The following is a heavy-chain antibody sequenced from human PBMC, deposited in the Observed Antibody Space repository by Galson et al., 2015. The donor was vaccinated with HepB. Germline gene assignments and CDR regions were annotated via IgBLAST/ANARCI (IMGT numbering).Heavy chain of an antibody. CDR1: GFTFGSYN. D-gene: IGHD3-10*01. J-gene: IGHJ4*02. V-gene: IGHV3-48*02. CDR2: ISSWSGAI. Sequence: SLRLSCAASGFTFGSYNMHWVRQAPGKGLEWVSYISSWSGAIYYADSVKGRFTISRDNAKNSLYLEMNSLRDEDTAVYNCARDSNSGGIYYFDYWGQGTLVTVSS. CDR3: ARDSNSGGIYYFDY.